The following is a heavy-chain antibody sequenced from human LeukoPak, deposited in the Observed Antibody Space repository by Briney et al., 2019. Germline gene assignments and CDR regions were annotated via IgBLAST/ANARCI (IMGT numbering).Heavy chain of an antibody. V-gene: IGHV3-7*01. CDR3: ARCSAAPGTDSWFDP. D-gene: IGHD6-13*01. CDR2: IKQDGSEK. J-gene: IGHJ5*02. Sequence: PGGSLRLSCEASGFTFSSYWMSWVRQAPGKGLEWVAHIKQDGSEKYYVDSVKGRFTISRDNVKNSLYLQMNSLRAEETAVYYCARCSAAPGTDSWFDPWGQGTLVTVSS. CDR1: GFTFSSYW.